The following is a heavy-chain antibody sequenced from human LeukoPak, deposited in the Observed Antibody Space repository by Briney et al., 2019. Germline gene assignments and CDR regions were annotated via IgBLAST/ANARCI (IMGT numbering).Heavy chain of an antibody. D-gene: IGHD6-25*01. CDR3: ARGAAASY. Sequence: SETLSLTCTVSGGSISSYYWSWIRQPPGKGLEYIGYIYYSGSTNYNPSLNSRVTISVDTSKNQFSLKLSSVTAADTAVYYCARGAAASYWGQGTLVTVSS. CDR2: IYYSGST. CDR1: GGSISSYY. V-gene: IGHV4-59*01. J-gene: IGHJ4*02.